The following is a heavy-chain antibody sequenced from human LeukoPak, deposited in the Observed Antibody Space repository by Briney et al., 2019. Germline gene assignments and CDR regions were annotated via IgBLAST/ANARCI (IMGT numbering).Heavy chain of an antibody. Sequence: PGGSLRLSCAASGFTFSSYAMSWVRQAPGKGLEWVSAFCGSGGSTYYADSAKGRFTISRDKSKNTLYLQMNSLRAEDTAVYYCAKEVTHIVVVTAMGGFDYWGQGTLVTVSS. CDR1: GFTFSSYA. D-gene: IGHD2-21*02. V-gene: IGHV3-23*01. J-gene: IGHJ4*02. CDR3: AKEVTHIVVVTAMGGFDY. CDR2: FCGSGGST.